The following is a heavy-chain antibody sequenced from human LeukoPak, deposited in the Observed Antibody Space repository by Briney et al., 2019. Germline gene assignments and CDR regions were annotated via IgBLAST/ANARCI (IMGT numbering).Heavy chain of an antibody. CDR2: IYYSGST. CDR3: ARLDYYDSSGSLGYFQH. J-gene: IGHJ1*01. Sequence: PSETLSLTCTVSGGSISSYYWSWIRQPPGKGLEWIGYIYYSGSTNYNPSLKSRVTISVDTSKNQFSLKLSSVTAADTAVYYCARLDYYDSSGSLGYFQHWGQGTLVSVCS. D-gene: IGHD3-22*01. CDR1: GGSISSYY. V-gene: IGHV4-59*08.